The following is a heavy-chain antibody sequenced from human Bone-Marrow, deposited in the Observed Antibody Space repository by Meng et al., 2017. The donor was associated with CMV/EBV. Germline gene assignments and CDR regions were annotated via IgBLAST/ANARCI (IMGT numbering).Heavy chain of an antibody. CDR2: INHSGST. V-gene: IGHV4-34*01. CDR1: GGSFSGYY. J-gene: IGHJ6*02. Sequence: SETLSLTCAAYGGSFSGYYWTWIRQPPGKGLEWIGEINHSGSTNYNPSLKSRVTITVDTSKNQFSLKLSSVTAADTAVYYCARSPPRYIWGTYGMDVWGQGTTVTVSS. D-gene: IGHD3-16*01. CDR3: ARSPPRYIWGTYGMDV.